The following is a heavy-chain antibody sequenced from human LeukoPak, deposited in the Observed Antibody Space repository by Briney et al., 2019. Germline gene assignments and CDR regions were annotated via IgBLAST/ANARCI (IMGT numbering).Heavy chain of an antibody. D-gene: IGHD4-11*01. V-gene: IGHV5-51*01. CDR1: GYNFTTYW. Sequence: GESLKISCKGFGYNFTTYWIAWVRQMPGKGLEWMGVIYPGDSDTRYSPSFQGQVTISADKSISTAYLQWSSLKASDTAMYYCARQRRDYSNFAGADYYGMDVWGQGTTVTVSS. CDR2: IYPGDSDT. J-gene: IGHJ6*02. CDR3: ARQRRDYSNFAGADYYGMDV.